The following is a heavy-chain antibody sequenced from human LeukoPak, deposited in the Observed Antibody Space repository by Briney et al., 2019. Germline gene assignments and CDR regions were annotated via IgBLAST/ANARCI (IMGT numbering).Heavy chain of an antibody. CDR3: ARENYYDSSGYYNY. V-gene: IGHV3-21*01. CDR1: GFTFSSYA. Sequence: GGSLRLSCAASGFTFSSYAMTWVRQAPGKGLEWVSSISSSSSYIYYADSVKGRFTISRDNAKNSLYLQMNSLRAEDTAVYYCARENYYDSSGYYNYWGQGTLVTVSS. CDR2: ISSSSSYI. D-gene: IGHD3-22*01. J-gene: IGHJ4*02.